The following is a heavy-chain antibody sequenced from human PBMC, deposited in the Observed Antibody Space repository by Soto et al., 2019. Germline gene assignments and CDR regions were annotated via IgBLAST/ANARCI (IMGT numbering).Heavy chain of an antibody. CDR3: ARETGFWSGYYIGWFDP. J-gene: IGHJ5*02. Sequence: GGSLRLSCAASGFTFSSYSMNWVRQAPGKGLEWVSSISSSSSYIYYADSVKGRFTISRDNAKNSLYLQMNGLRAEDTAVYYCARETGFWSGYYIGWFDPWGQGTLVTVSS. CDR2: ISSSSSYI. D-gene: IGHD3-3*01. CDR1: GFTFSSYS. V-gene: IGHV3-21*01.